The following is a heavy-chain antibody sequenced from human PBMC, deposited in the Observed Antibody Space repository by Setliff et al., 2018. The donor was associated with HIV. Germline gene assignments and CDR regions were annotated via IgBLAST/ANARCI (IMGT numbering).Heavy chain of an antibody. CDR3: ARGEIAVVITYNHMDV. D-gene: IGHD3-22*01. V-gene: IGHV1-3*01. CDR1: GYTFTSYA. CDR2: ITGGSGNT. J-gene: IGHJ6*03. Sequence: ASVKVSCKASGYTFTSYAIHWVRQAPGQSLEWMGWITGGSGNTNYSERFQGRVTLTRDTSASTAYMELSSLTSEDTAVYYCARGEIAVVITYNHMDVWGKGTTVTVSS.